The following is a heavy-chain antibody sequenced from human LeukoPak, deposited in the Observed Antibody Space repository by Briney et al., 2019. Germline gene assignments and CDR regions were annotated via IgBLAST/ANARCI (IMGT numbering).Heavy chain of an antibody. V-gene: IGHV4-4*02. D-gene: IGHD1-26*01. J-gene: IGHJ4*02. CDR2: IYHSGST. CDR1: GGSISSSNW. CDR3: VKRPVVGGTTGKYFDH. Sequence: SETLSLTCAVSGGSISSSNWWSWVRQPPGKGLEWIGEIYHSGSTNYNPSLKSRVTISVDKSKNQFSLKLSSVIAADTAVYYCVKRPVVGGTTGKYFDHWGQGTLVTVSA.